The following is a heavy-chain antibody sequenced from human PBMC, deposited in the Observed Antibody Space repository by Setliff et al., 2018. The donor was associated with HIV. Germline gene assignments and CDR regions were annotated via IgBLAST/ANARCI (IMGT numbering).Heavy chain of an antibody. CDR2: VSSRGDT. Sequence: SETLSLTCTVSDSGTYYWSWIRQSAGKGLEWIGRVSSRGDTNYNPSLKSRVTMSVDTSKNQFSLKLTSVTASDTAVYYCARAAAGNTGPFDLWGQGSPVTVSS. CDR3: ARAAAGNTGPFDL. V-gene: IGHV4-4*07. D-gene: IGHD4-17*01. CDR1: DSGTYY. J-gene: IGHJ4*02.